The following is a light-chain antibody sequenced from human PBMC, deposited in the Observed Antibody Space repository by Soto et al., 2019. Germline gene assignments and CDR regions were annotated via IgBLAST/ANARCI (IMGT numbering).Light chain of an antibody. CDR1: QSVTSN. V-gene: IGKV3-15*01. CDR3: QQYNNWPPWT. CDR2: GAS. J-gene: IGKJ1*01. Sequence: EIVLTRSPGTLSVSPGDRATLSCRASQSVTSNLAWYQQKPGQAPRLLIYGASTRATGIPARFSGSGSGTEFTLTISSLQSEDFAVYYCQQYNNWPPWTFGQGTKVDIK.